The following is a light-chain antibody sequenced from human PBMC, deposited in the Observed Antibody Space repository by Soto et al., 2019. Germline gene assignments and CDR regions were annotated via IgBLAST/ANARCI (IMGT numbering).Light chain of an antibody. J-gene: IGKJ2*01. CDR3: MQALQTPYT. V-gene: IGKV2-28*01. Sequence: DIVMTQSPLSLPVTPGEPASISCRSSQSLLHSNGYNYLDWYLQKPGQSPQLLIYLGSNRASGVTDRFSGSGSGTDFTLKISRVEAEDVGVYYCMQALQTPYTFGHGTKLEIK. CDR1: QSLLHSNGYNY. CDR2: LGS.